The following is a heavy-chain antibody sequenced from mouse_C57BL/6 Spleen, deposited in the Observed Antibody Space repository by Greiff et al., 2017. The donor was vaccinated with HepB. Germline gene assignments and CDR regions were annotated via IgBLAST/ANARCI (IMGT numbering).Heavy chain of an antibody. Sequence: QVQLQQPGAELVRPGSSVKLSCKASGYTFTSYWMHWVKQRPIQGLEWIGNIDPSDSETHYNQKFKDKATLTVDKSSSTAYMQLSSLTSEDSAVYYCARVDYYGSSSLFDYWGQGTTLTVSS. CDR3: ARVDYYGSSSLFDY. CDR2: IDPSDSET. D-gene: IGHD1-1*01. J-gene: IGHJ2*01. V-gene: IGHV1-52*01. CDR1: GYTFTSYW.